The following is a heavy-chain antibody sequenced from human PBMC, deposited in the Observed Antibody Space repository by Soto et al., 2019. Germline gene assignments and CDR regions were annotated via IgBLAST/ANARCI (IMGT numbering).Heavy chain of an antibody. V-gene: IGHV4-31*03. CDR2: IYYSGST. D-gene: IGHD2-2*01. CDR3: ARVAAYCSSTSCYLEDYYYYYMDV. Sequence: SETLSLTCTVSGGSISSGGYYWSWIRQHPGKGLEWIGYIYYSGSTYYNPSLKSRVIISVDTSKNQSSLKLSSVTAADTAVYYCARVAAYCSSTSCYLEDYYYYYMDVWGKGTTVT. CDR1: GGSISSGGYY. J-gene: IGHJ6*03.